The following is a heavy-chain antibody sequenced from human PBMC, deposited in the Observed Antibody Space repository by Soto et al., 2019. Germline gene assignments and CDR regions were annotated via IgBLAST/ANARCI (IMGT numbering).Heavy chain of an antibody. CDR1: GYTFTGYY. D-gene: IGHD2-2*01. J-gene: IGHJ5*02. CDR3: ARVGVTAAMGRAGNWFDP. Sequence: QVQLVQSGAEVKKPGASVKVSCKASGYTFTGYYMHWVRQAPGQGLEWMGWINPNSGGTNYAQKFQGWVTMTRDTSISTAYMELSRLRSDDTAVYYCARVGVTAAMGRAGNWFDPWGQGTLVTVSS. V-gene: IGHV1-2*04. CDR2: INPNSGGT.